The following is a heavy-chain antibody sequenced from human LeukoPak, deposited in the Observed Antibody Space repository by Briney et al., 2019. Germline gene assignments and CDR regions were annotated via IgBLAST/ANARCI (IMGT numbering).Heavy chain of an antibody. CDR3: AKVPYDFWSGYYEY. CDR2: ISGSGGST. Sequence: GGSLRLSCAASGFTFSSYAMSWVRQAPGKGLEWVSAISGSGGSTYYADSVKGRFTISRDNSKNTLYLQMNSLRAEDTAVYYCAKVPYDFWSGYYEYWGQGTLVTVSS. CDR1: GFTFSSYA. V-gene: IGHV3-23*01. J-gene: IGHJ4*02. D-gene: IGHD3-3*01.